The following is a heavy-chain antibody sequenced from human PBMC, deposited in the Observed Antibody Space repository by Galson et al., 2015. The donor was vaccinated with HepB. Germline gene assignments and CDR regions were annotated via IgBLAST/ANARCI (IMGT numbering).Heavy chain of an antibody. D-gene: IGHD5-18*01. CDR3: AREWADVDTAMALDY. CDR2: ISAYNGNT. Sequence: SVKVSCKASGYTFTSYGISWVRRAPGQGLEWMGWISAYNGNTNYAQKLQGRVTMTTDTSTSTAYMELRSLRSDDTAVYYCAREWADVDTAMALDYWGQGTLVTVSS. CDR1: GYTFTSYG. V-gene: IGHV1-18*01. J-gene: IGHJ4*02.